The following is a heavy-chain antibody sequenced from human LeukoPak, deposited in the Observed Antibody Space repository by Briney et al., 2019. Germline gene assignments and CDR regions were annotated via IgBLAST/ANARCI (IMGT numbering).Heavy chain of an antibody. Sequence: GGSLRLSCAASGFTFSSYAMHWVRQAPGKGLEWVAVISYDGSNKYYADSVKGRFTISRDNSKSTLYLQMNSLRAEDTAVYYCAREDDGIAAAGNDYWGQGTLVTVSS. D-gene: IGHD6-13*01. CDR1: GFTFSSYA. CDR3: AREDDGIAAAGNDY. J-gene: IGHJ4*02. CDR2: ISYDGSNK. V-gene: IGHV3-30-3*01.